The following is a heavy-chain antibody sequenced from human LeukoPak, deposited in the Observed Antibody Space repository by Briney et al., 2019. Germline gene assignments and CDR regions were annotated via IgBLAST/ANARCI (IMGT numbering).Heavy chain of an antibody. Sequence: SETLSLTCTVSGGSVSSGDYYWTWIRQPAGKGLEWIVRIYTSGSTTYSPSLKSRVTISRDTSKNQFSLRLSSVTAADTAVYYCARLPSLTGYYGILIHSWGQGTLVTVSS. CDR2: IYTSGST. CDR1: GGSVSSGDYY. D-gene: IGHD3-9*01. CDR3: ARLPSLTGYYGILIHS. J-gene: IGHJ4*02. V-gene: IGHV4-61*02.